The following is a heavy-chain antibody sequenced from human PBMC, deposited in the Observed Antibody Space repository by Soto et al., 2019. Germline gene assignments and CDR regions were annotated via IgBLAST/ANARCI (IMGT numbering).Heavy chain of an antibody. CDR1: GYTFTSYG. Sequence: SVKVSCKASGYTFTSYGISWVRQAPGQGLEWMGRIIPIHGIANYAQKLQGRVTITTDKSTSTAYMELSSLRSEDTAVYYCASLGPQAIVVVPAAPTDAFDIWGQGTMVTVSS. CDR2: IIPIHGIA. V-gene: IGHV1-69*04. J-gene: IGHJ3*02. CDR3: ASLGPQAIVVVPAAPTDAFDI. D-gene: IGHD2-2*01.